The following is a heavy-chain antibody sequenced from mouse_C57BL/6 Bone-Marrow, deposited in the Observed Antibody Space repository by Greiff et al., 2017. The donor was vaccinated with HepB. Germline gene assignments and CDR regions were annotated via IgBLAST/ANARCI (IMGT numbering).Heavy chain of an antibody. Sequence: QVQLKQPGAELVKPGASVKMSCKASGYTFTSYWITWVKQRSGQGLEWIGDLYPGSGSTNYNEKFKSKATLTVDTSSSTAYMQLSSLTSEDSAVYYCARYDYDTAWFAYWGQGTLVTVSA. D-gene: IGHD2-4*01. J-gene: IGHJ3*01. CDR2: LYPGSGST. CDR1: GYTFTSYW. V-gene: IGHV1-55*01. CDR3: ARYDYDTAWFAY.